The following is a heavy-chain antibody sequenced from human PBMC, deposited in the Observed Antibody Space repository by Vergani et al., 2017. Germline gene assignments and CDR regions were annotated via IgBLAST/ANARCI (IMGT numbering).Heavy chain of an antibody. J-gene: IGHJ4*02. CDR1: GFTFSNYG. Sequence: VQLVESGGSVVQPGRSLRLSCAASGFTFSNYGLHWVRQAPGKGLEWVANINSRGTKTDYMPSLGARFSISRDNTQRSLHLQMYNLRVEDTAIYYCARAGVRAGFDFWGQGTLVTVSS. CDR3: ARAGVRAGFDF. CDR2: INSRGTKT. D-gene: IGHD2-8*01. V-gene: IGHV3-7*03.